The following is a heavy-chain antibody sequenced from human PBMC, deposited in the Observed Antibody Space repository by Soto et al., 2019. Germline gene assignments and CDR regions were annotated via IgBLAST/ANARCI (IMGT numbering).Heavy chain of an antibody. CDR2: INPNSGGT. V-gene: IGHV1-2*02. J-gene: IGHJ4*02. CDR3: ARDLRSGWYDY. D-gene: IGHD6-19*01. CDR1: GYTFTGYY. Sequence: ASVKVSCKASGYTFTGYYMHWVRQAPGQGLEWMGWINPNSGGTNHAQKFQGRVTMTRDTSISTAYMELSRLRSDDTAVYYCARDLRSGWYDYWGQGTLVTVSS.